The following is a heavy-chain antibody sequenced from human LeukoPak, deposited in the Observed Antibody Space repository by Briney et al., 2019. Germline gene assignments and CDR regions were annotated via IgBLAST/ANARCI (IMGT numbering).Heavy chain of an antibody. CDR1: GGSISGYY. Sequence: SATLSLTCTVSGGSISGYYWSWVRQPPGKGLEWIGYIYYSGSTNYNPSLKSRVTISIDTSKNQFSLKRSSVTAADTAVYYCARGGSGWYLLDYWGQGTLVTVSS. CDR2: IYYSGST. D-gene: IGHD6-19*01. V-gene: IGHV4-59*01. CDR3: ARGGSGWYLLDY. J-gene: IGHJ4*02.